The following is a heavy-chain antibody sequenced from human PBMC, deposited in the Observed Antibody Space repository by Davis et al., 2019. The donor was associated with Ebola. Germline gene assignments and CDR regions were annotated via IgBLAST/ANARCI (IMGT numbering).Heavy chain of an antibody. V-gene: IGHV4-59*01. J-gene: IGHJ3*02. CDR3: ARMIVGGAFDI. CDR2: IYYSGST. CDR1: GGSISRYY. D-gene: IGHD1-26*01. Sequence: MPRGSLRPSRPLSGGSISRYYWSWIRPPPGKGLEWIGYIYYSGSTNYNPSLKSRVTISVDTSKNQFSLKLSSVTAADTAVYYCARMIVGGAFDIWGQGTMVTVSS.